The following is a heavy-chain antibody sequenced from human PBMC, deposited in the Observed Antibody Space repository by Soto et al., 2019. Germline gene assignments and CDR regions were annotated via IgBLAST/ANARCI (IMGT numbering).Heavy chain of an antibody. CDR2: ISDDGSNK. CDR1: GFTFSTYT. D-gene: IGHD4-4*01. CDR3: ARDHSTWFDP. J-gene: IGHJ5*02. V-gene: IGHV3-30-3*01. Sequence: QVQLVESGGGVVQPGRSLRLSCAASGFTFSTYTIHWVRQAPGKGLEWVAVISDDGSNKYYADSVKGRFTIFRDNSMNTLYLQMNSLRAEDTAVYYCARDHSTWFDPWGQGTLVTVSS.